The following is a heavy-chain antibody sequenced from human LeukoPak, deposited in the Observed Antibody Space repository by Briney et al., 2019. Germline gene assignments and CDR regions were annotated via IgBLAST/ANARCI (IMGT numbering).Heavy chain of an antibody. Sequence: SETLSLTCTVSGGSISSSSYYWGWIRQPPGKGLGWIGSIYYSGSTYYNPSLKSRVTISVDTSKNQFSLKLSSVTAADTAVYYCARLEWELRQPTNWFDPWGQGTLVTVSS. CDR3: ARLEWELRQPTNWFDP. V-gene: IGHV4-39*01. J-gene: IGHJ5*02. CDR2: IYYSGST. CDR1: GGSISSSSYY. D-gene: IGHD1-26*01.